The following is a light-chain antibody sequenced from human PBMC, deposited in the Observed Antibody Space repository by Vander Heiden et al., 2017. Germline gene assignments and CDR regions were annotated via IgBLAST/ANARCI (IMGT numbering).Light chain of an antibody. Sequence: EIVLTQSPAILSLSPGERATLACRASQSVSSSYLAWYQQKPGQAPRLHIYGASSRATGIPDRFSGSGSGTDFTLTISRLEPEDFAVYYCQQYGSSPPTITFGQGTRLEIK. CDR3: QQYGSSPPTIT. V-gene: IGKV3-20*01. CDR2: GAS. CDR1: QSVSSSY. J-gene: IGKJ5*01.